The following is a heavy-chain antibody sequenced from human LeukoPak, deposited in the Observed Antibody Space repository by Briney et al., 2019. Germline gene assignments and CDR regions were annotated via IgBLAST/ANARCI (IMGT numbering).Heavy chain of an antibody. Sequence: SETLSLTCTVSGGSISSSSYYWGWIRQPPGKGLEWIGSIYYSGSTYYNPSLKSRVTISVDTSKNQFSLKLSSVTAADTAVYYCASLGGQLPSYNWFDPWGQGTLVTVSS. CDR1: GGSISSSSYY. V-gene: IGHV4-39*01. CDR3: ASLGGQLPSYNWFDP. CDR2: IYYSGST. D-gene: IGHD2-2*01. J-gene: IGHJ5*02.